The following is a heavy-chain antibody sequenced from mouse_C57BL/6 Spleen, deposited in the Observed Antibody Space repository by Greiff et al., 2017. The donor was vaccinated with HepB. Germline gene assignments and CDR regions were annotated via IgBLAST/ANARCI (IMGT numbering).Heavy chain of an antibody. V-gene: IGHV1-55*01. CDR1: GYTFTSYW. CDR2: IYPGSGST. Sequence: QVQLQQPGAELVKPGASVKMSCKASGYTFTSYWITWVKQRPGQGLEWIGDIYPGSGSTNYNEKFKSKATLTVDTSSSTAYMQRSSLTSEDSAVYYCARSTITTVAPFAYWGQGTLVTVSA. J-gene: IGHJ3*01. D-gene: IGHD1-1*01. CDR3: ARSTITTVAPFAY.